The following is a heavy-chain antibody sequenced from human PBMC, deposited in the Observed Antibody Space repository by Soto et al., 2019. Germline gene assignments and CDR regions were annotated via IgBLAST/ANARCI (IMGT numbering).Heavy chain of an antibody. D-gene: IGHD3-16*01. Sequence: PSETLSITCAFYVGFLSESYWTWIRQPPGKGLEWIGEINHVGGTNYNPSLKSRVTMSVDTSQNQFSLRLISVTAADTAMYFCVRIRYQLPSSVLWLDPWGQGTPVTVSS. CDR1: VGFLSESY. CDR2: INHVGGT. V-gene: IGHV4-34*01. CDR3: VRIRYQLPSSVLWLDP. J-gene: IGHJ5*02.